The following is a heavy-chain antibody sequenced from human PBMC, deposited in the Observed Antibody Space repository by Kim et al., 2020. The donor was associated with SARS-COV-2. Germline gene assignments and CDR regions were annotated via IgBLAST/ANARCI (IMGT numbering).Heavy chain of an antibody. CDR3: AKLWDYYGSGSYVDY. J-gene: IGHJ4*02. CDR2: IWYDGSNK. Sequence: GGSLRLSCAASGFTFSSYGMHWVRQAPGKGLEWVAVIWYDGSNKYYADSVKGRFTISRDNSKNTLYLQMNSLRAEDTAVYYCAKLWDYYGSGSYVDYWGQGTLVTVSS. CDR1: GFTFSSYG. V-gene: IGHV3-33*06. D-gene: IGHD3-10*01.